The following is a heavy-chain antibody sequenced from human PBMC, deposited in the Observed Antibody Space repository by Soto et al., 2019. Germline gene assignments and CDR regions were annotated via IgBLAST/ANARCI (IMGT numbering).Heavy chain of an antibody. CDR3: ARDRQNYGTFDY. J-gene: IGHJ4*02. Sequence: QVQLVQSGGEVKKPGASVKVSCKAAGYTFGTYGISWVRQAPGHGLEWMGWISGHNGVTNNARKFQDRVTMTTDTSTSTAYMELRSLRSDDTAMYYCARDRQNYGTFDYWSQGTLVTVSS. V-gene: IGHV1-18*01. D-gene: IGHD1-7*01. CDR1: GYTFGTYG. CDR2: ISGHNGVT.